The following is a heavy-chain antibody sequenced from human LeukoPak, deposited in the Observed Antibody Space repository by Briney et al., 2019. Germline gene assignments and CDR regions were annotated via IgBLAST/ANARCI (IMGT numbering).Heavy chain of an antibody. J-gene: IGHJ5*02. V-gene: IGHV4-59*11. CDR2: IYYSGST. CDR3: ARVPKSIVGAIVWFDP. Sequence: SETLSLTCTVSGGSISSHYWSWIRQPPGKGLEWIGYIYYSGSTNYNPSLKSRVTISVDTSKNQFSLKLSSVTAADTAVYYCARVPKSIVGAIVWFDPWGQGTLVTVSS. D-gene: IGHD1-26*01. CDR1: GGSISSHY.